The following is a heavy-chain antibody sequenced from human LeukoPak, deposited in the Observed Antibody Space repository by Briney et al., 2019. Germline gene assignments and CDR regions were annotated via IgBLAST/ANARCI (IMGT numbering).Heavy chain of an antibody. CDR2: ISGSGGST. J-gene: IGHJ4*02. V-gene: IGHV3-23*01. CDR1: GFTFSSYA. CDR3: AKAGGAVAGTRKTFDY. Sequence: PGGSLRLSCAASGFTFSSYAMSWVRQAPGKGLEWVSAISGSGGSTYYADSVKGRFTISRDNSKNTLYLQMNSLRAEDTAVYYCAKAGGAVAGTRKTFDYWGQGTLVTVSS. D-gene: IGHD6-19*01.